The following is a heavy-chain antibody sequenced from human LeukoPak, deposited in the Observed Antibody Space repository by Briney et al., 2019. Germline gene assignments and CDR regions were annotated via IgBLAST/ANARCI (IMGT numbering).Heavy chain of an antibody. J-gene: IGHJ4*02. V-gene: IGHV1-2*02. CDR2: INPNSGAT. CDR1: GYTFTGYY. Sequence: VASVKVSCKASGYTFTGYYIHWLRQAPGQGLEWMGWINPNSGATNYAQKFQDRVTVTRDTSVGTAYMELPGLRSDDTAVYYCARGGGVYYYGSGSYYWDYWGQGTLVTVSS. CDR3: ARGGGVYYYGSGSYYWDY. D-gene: IGHD3-10*01.